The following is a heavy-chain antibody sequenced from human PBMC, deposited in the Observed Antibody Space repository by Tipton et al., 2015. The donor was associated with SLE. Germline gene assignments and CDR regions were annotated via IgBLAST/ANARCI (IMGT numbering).Heavy chain of an antibody. CDR1: RFSFSDAW. Sequence: AVSRFSFSDAWMNWVRQAPGKGLEWVGRIKSKTDGGTTDYAAPVKGRFSISRDDSKNTLYLQMDSLTTEDTAVYYCTTVSGWSFDYWGQGTLVTVSS. D-gene: IGHD6-19*01. CDR3: TTVSGWSFDY. J-gene: IGHJ4*02. CDR2: IKSKTDGGTT. V-gene: IGHV3-15*07.